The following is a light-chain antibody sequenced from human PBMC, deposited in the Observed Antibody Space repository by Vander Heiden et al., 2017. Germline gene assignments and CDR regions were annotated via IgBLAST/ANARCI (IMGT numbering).Light chain of an antibody. Sequence: SVPTQPPSVSGAQGPRVTISCTGSGSHIGAGYAVHLSPQSPATAPHLPLDRTSTRPSGVPDRLSGSKSGTSASLAITGLQAEDEADDYCQSYDSSLSGPVVFGGGTKLTVL. J-gene: IGLJ2*01. V-gene: IGLV1-40*01. CDR2: RTS. CDR3: QSYDSSLSGPVV. CDR1: GSHIGAGYA.